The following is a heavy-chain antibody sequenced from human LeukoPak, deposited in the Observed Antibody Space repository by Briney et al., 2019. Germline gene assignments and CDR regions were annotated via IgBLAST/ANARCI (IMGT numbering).Heavy chain of an antibody. CDR2: IYAGGTI. V-gene: IGHV3-53*05. CDR1: GFTVSRSS. CDR3: AKGYADYYYGMDV. D-gene: IGHD2-8*01. J-gene: IGHJ6*02. Sequence: GGSLRLSCAASGFTVSRSSMSWVRQAPGKGLEWVSVIYAGGTIYYPDSVRARFTISRDNAKNSLYLQMNSLRAEDTALYYCAKGYADYYYGMDVWGQGTTVTVSS.